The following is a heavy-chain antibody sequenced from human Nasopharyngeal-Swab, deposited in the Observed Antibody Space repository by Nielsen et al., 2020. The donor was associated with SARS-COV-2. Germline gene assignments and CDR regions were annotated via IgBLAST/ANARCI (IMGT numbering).Heavy chain of an antibody. V-gene: IGHV4-59*13. CDR2: LSSTGST. CDR3: ARGFISSSLSAFDI. J-gene: IGHJ3*02. Sequence: SETLSLTCTVSGGSISTYYCNWIRQPPGKGLEWIGYLSSTGSTNYNPSLKSRVIISLDTSKNQFSLNLISVTAADTAVYYCARGFISSSLSAFDIWSQGTMVTVSS. D-gene: IGHD3-16*02. CDR1: GGSISTYY.